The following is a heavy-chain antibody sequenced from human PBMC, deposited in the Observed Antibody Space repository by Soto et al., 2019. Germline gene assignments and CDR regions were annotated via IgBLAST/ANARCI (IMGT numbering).Heavy chain of an antibody. CDR1: GGSINSDYYH. CDR2: IHHSGSI. V-gene: IGHV4-30-4*08. J-gene: IGHJ6*02. Sequence: QVQLQQSGPGLVKPSQTLSLTCTVSGGSINSDYYHWTWIRQSPGKGLEWIGYIHHSGSILYNPSLKSRVTISVDTSKNQFSLHLSSVTAADTAVYFCAREDDGGDSLDVWGQGITVTVSS. CDR3: AREDDGGDSLDV. D-gene: IGHD2-21*02.